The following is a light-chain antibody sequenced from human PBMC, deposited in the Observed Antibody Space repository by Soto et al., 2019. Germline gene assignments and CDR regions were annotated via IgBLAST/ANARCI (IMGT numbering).Light chain of an antibody. J-gene: IGKJ1*01. CDR3: QEYNSAPHT. Sequence: DIQMTQSPSSLSASVGDRVTITCRASQGISHYLAWYQQKPGKVPKLLIYAASTLQSGIPSRFSGSGSGADFTFAISSLQPEDVETYYCQEYNSAPHTFGQGTKVEIK. CDR2: AAS. V-gene: IGKV1-27*01. CDR1: QGISHY.